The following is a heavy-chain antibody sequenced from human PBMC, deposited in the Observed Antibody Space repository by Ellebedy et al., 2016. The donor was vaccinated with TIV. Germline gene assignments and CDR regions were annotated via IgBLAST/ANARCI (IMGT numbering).Heavy chain of an antibody. D-gene: IGHD3-3*01. CDR3: ARDRKGYDFWSGYYSRFDP. Sequence: GESLKISXAASGFTFSSYWMHWVRQAPGKGLEWVSAISGSGGSTYYADSVKGRFTISRDNSKNTLYLQMNSLRDEDTAVYYCARDRKGYDFWSGYYSRFDPWGQGTLVTVSS. V-gene: IGHV3-23*01. J-gene: IGHJ5*02. CDR1: GFTFSSYW. CDR2: ISGSGGST.